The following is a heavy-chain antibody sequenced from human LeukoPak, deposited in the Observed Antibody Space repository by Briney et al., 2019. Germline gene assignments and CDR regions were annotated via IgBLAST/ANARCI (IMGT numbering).Heavy chain of an antibody. Sequence: PSETLSLTCTVSGGSISSYYWSWIRQPPGKGLEWIGYIYYSGSTNYNPSLKSRVTISVDTSKNQFSLKLSSVTAADTAVYYCASAGYSSSPAEYFQHWGQGTLVTVSS. V-gene: IGHV4-59*08. J-gene: IGHJ1*01. CDR1: GGSISSYY. CDR2: IYYSGST. D-gene: IGHD6-13*01. CDR3: ASAGYSSSPAEYFQH.